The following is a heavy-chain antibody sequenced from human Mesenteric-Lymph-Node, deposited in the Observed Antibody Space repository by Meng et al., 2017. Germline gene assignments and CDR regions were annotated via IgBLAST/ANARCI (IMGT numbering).Heavy chain of an antibody. D-gene: IGHD1-26*01. CDR1: GGSLSDYC. J-gene: IGHJ4*02. CDR2: VNHSKST. V-gene: IGHV4-34*02. CDR3: ARGKQDAWELLAY. Sequence: QVQIQQWGAGLLKPSETLSLTCAVYGGSLSDYCCHWIRQPPGKGLEWIGEVNHSKSTNYNPSLNSRISISLDKSKNHFSLKVNSVTAADTAVYYCARGKQDAWELLAYWGQGALVTVSS.